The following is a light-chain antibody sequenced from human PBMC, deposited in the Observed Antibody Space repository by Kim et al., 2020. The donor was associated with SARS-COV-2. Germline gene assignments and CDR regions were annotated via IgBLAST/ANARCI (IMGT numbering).Light chain of an antibody. CDR2: DAS. Sequence: LSPGERPTLSCRASQSVSSSLAWYQQKPGQAPRLLIYDASHRATGIPARFSGSGSGTDFTLTISSLEPEDFAVYYCQQRSNSAITFGQGTRLEIK. V-gene: IGKV3-11*01. CDR3: QQRSNSAIT. J-gene: IGKJ5*01. CDR1: QSVSSS.